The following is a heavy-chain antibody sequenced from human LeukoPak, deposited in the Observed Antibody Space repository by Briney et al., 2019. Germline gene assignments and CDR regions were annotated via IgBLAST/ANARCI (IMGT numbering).Heavy chain of an antibody. CDR3: ARDTGSGSIHFDY. CDR2: IYYSGST. Sequence: PSEALSLTCTVSGGSISSYYWSWVRQPPGKGLEWIGYIYYSGSTNYNPSLTSRVTISVDTSKNQFSLKLSSVTAADTAVYYCARDTGSGSIHFDYWGQGTLVTVSS. V-gene: IGHV4-59*01. J-gene: IGHJ4*02. CDR1: GGSISSYY. D-gene: IGHD6-19*01.